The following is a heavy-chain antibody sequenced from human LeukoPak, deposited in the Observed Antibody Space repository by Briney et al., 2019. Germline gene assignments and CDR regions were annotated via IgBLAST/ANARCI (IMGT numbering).Heavy chain of an antibody. CDR1: GYTFTGYY. J-gene: IGHJ4*02. CDR3: VLLDY. V-gene: IGHV1-2*06. CDR2: INPNNGGT. Sequence: ASVKVSCKASGYTFTGYYIHWVRQAPGQGLEWMGRINPNNGGTNYAQKFQGRVTMTRDMSMSTAYMELSSLRSEDTAVYYCVLLDYWGQGTLVTVSS.